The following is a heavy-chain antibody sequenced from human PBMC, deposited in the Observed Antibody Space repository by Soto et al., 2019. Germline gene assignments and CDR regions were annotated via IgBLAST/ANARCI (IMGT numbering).Heavy chain of an antibody. CDR3: ARATYYYDRSGYLYYFDY. J-gene: IGHJ4*02. D-gene: IGHD3-22*01. V-gene: IGHV4-59*01. Sequence: SETLSLTCTVSGASISRYYWTWIRQPPGKGLEWIGHIYYTGSTNYNPSLKSRVTVSVDTSKNQFSLKLSSVTAADTAVYYCARATYYYDRSGYLYYFDYWGQGTLVTVSS. CDR2: IYYTGST. CDR1: GASISRYY.